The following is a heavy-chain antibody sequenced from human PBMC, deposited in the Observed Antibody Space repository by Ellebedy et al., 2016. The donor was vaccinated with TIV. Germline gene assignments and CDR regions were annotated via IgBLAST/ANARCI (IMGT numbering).Heavy chain of an antibody. D-gene: IGHD1-26*01. CDR2: ISADNGDT. V-gene: IGHV1-18*04. Sequence: AASVKVSCKASGYTFTRYGISWVRQAPGHGLEWMGWISADNGDTNYAQNLQGRVTMTTDTSTSTAYMELRSLTSDDTAVYYCARDATGSYPDFWGRGTLVTVSS. J-gene: IGHJ4*02. CDR1: GYTFTRYG. CDR3: ARDATGSYPDF.